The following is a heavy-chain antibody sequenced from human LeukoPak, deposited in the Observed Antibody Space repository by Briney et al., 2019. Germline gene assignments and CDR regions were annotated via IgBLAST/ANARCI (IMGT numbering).Heavy chain of an antibody. CDR1: GGSISSYY. CDR3: ASTPIAAAGPNYYMDV. V-gene: IGHV4-59*01. D-gene: IGHD6-13*01. J-gene: IGHJ6*03. Sequence: SETLSLTCTVSGGSISSYYWSWIRQPPGKGLEWIGDIYYSGSTNYNPSLKSRVTISVDTSKNQFSLKLSSVTAADTAVYYCASTPIAAAGPNYYMDVWGKGTTVTISS. CDR2: IYYSGST.